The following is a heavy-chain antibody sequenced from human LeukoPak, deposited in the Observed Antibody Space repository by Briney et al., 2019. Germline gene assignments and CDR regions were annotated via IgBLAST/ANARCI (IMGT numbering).Heavy chain of an antibody. CDR2: IYSGGST. V-gene: IGHV3-53*01. Sequence: GGSLRLSCVATGLTVSSNYMSWVRQAPGKGLEWVSVIYSGGSTYYADSVKGRFTISRDNSKNTLYLQMNSLRAEDTAVYYCASGSGSYRTPYYYMDVWGTGTTVTVSS. J-gene: IGHJ6*03. CDR1: GLTVSSNY. CDR3: ASGSGSYRTPYYYMDV. D-gene: IGHD3-10*01.